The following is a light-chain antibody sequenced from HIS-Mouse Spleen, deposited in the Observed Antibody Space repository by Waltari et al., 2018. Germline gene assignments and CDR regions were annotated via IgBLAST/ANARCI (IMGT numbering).Light chain of an antibody. CDR1: SSDVGSYNL. CDR2: AGS. V-gene: IGLV2-23*01. Sequence: QSALTQPASVSGSPGQSITISCTGTSSDVGSYNLVSWYQQHPGKAPKLMIYAGSKRPSGVSNRFSGSKSGNTAPLTISGLQAEDEADYYCCSYAGSSTWVFGGGTKLTVL. J-gene: IGLJ3*02. CDR3: CSYAGSSTWV.